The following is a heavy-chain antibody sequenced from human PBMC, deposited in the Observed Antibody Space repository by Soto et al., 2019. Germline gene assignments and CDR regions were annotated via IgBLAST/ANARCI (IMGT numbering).Heavy chain of an antibody. CDR3: AKGFYDYSF. Sequence: QVQLVQSGGEVRRPGASVKVSCKGSGYNFSTHGITWVRQAPGQGLEWLGWISAFNGNTKYAQNFQDRVTMTTDTSTGTAYMELRSLRFDDTAIYYCAKGFYDYSFWGQGTLVTVSS. J-gene: IGHJ4*02. V-gene: IGHV1-18*04. CDR1: GYNFSTHG. D-gene: IGHD4-17*01. CDR2: ISAFNGNT.